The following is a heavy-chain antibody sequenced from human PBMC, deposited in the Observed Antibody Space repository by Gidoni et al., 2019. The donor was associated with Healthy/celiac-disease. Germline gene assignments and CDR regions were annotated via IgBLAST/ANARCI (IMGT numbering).Heavy chain of an antibody. CDR1: GFTFDHFA. CDR2: ISWNSGTI. J-gene: IGHJ4*02. Sequence: EVQLVESGGGLVQPGRSLRLSCAASGFTFDHFAMHWVRQAPGKGLEWVSGISWNSGTIAYADSVKGRFTISRDNAKNSLYLQLNSLRAEDTALYYCAKDSHHYDSGGWTDWGQGTLVTVSS. CDR3: AKDSHHYDSGGWTD. D-gene: IGHD3-22*01. V-gene: IGHV3-9*01.